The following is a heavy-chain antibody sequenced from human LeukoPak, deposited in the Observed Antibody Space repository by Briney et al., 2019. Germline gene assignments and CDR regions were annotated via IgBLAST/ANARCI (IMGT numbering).Heavy chain of an antibody. CDR2: IIPIFGTA. CDR3: AREDTSAAAGTYGY. D-gene: IGHD6-13*01. Sequence: SVKVSCKASGGTFSGYAISWVRQAPGQGLEWMGGIIPIFGTANYAQKFQGRVTITADESTSTAYMELSSLRSEDTAVYYCAREDTSAAAGTYGYWGQGTLVTVSS. J-gene: IGHJ4*02. V-gene: IGHV1-69*13. CDR1: GGTFSGYA.